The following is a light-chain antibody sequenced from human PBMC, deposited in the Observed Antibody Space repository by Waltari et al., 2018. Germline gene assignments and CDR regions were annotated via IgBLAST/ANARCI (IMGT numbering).Light chain of an antibody. CDR2: AVS. CDR3: SSYAGSKFWV. CDR1: SSDVGGYNY. V-gene: IGLV2-8*01. Sequence: QSALTQPPSASGSPGQSVTISCTGTSSDVGGYNYVSWCQQRPGKATKVMIYAVSKRPSGVLDRFSGSKSGNTASLIVAGLQAEDEADYYCSSYAGSKFWVFGGGTKLTVL. J-gene: IGLJ3*02.